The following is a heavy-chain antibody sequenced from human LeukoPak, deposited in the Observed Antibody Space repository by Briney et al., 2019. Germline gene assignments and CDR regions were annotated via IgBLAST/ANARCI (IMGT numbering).Heavy chain of an antibody. CDR2: IKQDGSEK. Sequence: GGSLRLSCAASGFTFSSYWMSWVRQAPGKGLEWVANIKQDGSEKYYVDSVKGRFTISRDNAKNSLYLQMNSLRAEDTAVYYCASHYGSGTLFDYWGQGTLVTVPS. CDR1: GFTFSSYW. CDR3: ASHYGSGTLFDY. D-gene: IGHD3-10*01. J-gene: IGHJ4*02. V-gene: IGHV3-7*01.